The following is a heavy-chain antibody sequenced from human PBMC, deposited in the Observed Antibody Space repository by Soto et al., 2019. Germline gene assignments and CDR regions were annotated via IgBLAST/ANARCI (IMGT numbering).Heavy chain of an antibody. J-gene: IGHJ6*03. CDR3: AGTTSYQWYYMDV. CDR2: TYYRSRWYN. V-gene: IGHV6-1*01. D-gene: IGHD1-7*01. Sequence: PSQTLSLTCAISGDSVSRNSAAWNWTRQSPSRGLEWLGRTYYRSRWYNDYAVPVRSRITVNADTSKNQFSLQLTSVTPEDTAVYYCAGTTSYQWYYMDVWGKGTTVTVSS. CDR1: GDSVSRNSAA.